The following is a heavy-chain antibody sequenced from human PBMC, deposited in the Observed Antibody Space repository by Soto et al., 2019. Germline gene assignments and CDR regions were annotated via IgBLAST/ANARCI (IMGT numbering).Heavy chain of an antibody. CDR2: ITTSCSFM. V-gene: IGHV3-48*02. J-gene: IGHJ5*01. CDR1: GFTFNAYS. Sequence: GSLRLSCAASGFTFNAYSMNWVRQAPGKGLEWVSYITTSCSFMYYADPVKGRFTISRDNAKNSLYLQMNSLRDEDTAVYYCAREKSLGSNSDWFDSWGQGTLVTVSS. CDR3: AREKSLGSNSDWFDS. D-gene: IGHD4-4*01.